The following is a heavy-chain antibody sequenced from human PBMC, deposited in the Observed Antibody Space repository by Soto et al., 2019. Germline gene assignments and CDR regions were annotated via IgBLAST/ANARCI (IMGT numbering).Heavy chain of an antibody. Sequence: GGSLRLSCAASGFTFSSYWMHWVRQAPGKGLVWVSRINSDGSSTTYADSVKGRFTISRDNAKNTLYLQMNSLRADDTAVYYCAREGIAVADLDYWGQGTLVTVSS. CDR1: GFTFSSYW. J-gene: IGHJ4*02. CDR2: INSDGSST. CDR3: AREGIAVADLDY. V-gene: IGHV3-74*01. D-gene: IGHD6-19*01.